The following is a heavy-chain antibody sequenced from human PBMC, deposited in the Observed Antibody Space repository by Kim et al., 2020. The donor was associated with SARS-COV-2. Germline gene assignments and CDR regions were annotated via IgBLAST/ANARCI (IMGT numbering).Heavy chain of an antibody. J-gene: IGHJ4*02. CDR1: GGSISSSSYY. V-gene: IGHV4-39*07. D-gene: IGHD6-13*01. CDR2: IYYSGST. CDR3: ARDLHRRRYFIATAGYFTC. Sequence: SETLSLTCTVSGGSISSSSYYWGWIRQPPGKGLEWIGSIYYSGSTYYNPSLKSRVTISLDTSKNQFSLKLSSVTAADTAVYYCARDLHRRRYFIATAGYFTCWSQGTLVTVSS.